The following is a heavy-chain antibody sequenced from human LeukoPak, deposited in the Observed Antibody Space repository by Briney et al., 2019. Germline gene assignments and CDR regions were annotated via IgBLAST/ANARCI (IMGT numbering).Heavy chain of an antibody. CDR3: AKLEGVYYPHWFDP. CDR2: VTGTGGTT. D-gene: IGHD3-22*01. Sequence: GGSLRLSCAASGFTFSDYAMTWVRQAPGKGLEWVSGVTGTGGTTYYADSVKGRFTISRDNFKNTLYLQMNSLRGEDTAVYYCAKLEGVYYPHWFDPWGQGTLVTVSS. J-gene: IGHJ5*02. CDR1: GFTFSDYA. V-gene: IGHV3-23*01.